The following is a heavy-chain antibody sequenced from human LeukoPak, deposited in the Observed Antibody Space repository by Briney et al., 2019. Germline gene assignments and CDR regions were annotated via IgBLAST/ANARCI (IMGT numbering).Heavy chain of an antibody. Sequence: GGSLRLSCAASGFTLSNHPMYWVRQAPGKGLEWVSSLSDTGDSTHYADSVKGRFTISRDSARSALYLQMNSLRAEDTAVYYCAKGDCSSGSCYFDYWGQGSQVTVSS. V-gene: IGHV3-23*01. CDR3: AKGDCSSGSCYFDY. D-gene: IGHD2-15*01. J-gene: IGHJ4*02. CDR1: GFTLSNHP. CDR2: LSDTGDST.